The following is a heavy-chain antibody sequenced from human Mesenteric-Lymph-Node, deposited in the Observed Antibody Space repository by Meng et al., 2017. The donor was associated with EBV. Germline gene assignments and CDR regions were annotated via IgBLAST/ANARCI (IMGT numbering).Heavy chain of an antibody. J-gene: IGHJ4*02. CDR1: GYRFNTYG. CDR2: ISADNGNT. Sequence: QVQVVKAGGEVKDPGASVRFFCKASGYRFNTYGLSWVRQAPGQGLEWIGLISADNGNTICAQKFQGRVTMTADSSTSTAYMEVTSLTSDDTAVYYCASGNSGINFDYWGQGTLVTVSS. V-gene: IGHV1-18*01. CDR3: ASGNSGINFDY. D-gene: IGHD4-23*01.